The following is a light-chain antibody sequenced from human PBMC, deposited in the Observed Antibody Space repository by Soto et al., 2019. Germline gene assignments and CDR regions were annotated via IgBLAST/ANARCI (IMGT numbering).Light chain of an antibody. CDR1: SSDVGGYNY. V-gene: IGLV2-8*01. Sequence: QSALTQPPSVSGSPGQSVTISCTGTSSDVGGYNYVSWYQQHPGKAPKLMIYEVSKRPSGVPDRFSGSKSGNTASLTVSGLQAEDEADYYCSSYAGSTLYVFGTGTQLTVL. J-gene: IGLJ1*01. CDR3: SSYAGSTLYV. CDR2: EVS.